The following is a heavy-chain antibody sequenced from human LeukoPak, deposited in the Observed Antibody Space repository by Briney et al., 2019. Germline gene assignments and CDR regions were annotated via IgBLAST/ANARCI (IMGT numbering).Heavy chain of an antibody. CDR2: IYHSGST. Sequence: SQTLSLTCTVSGGSISSGGYYWSWLRQPPGKGLEWIGYIYHSGSTYYNPSLKSRVTISVDRSKNQFSLKLSSVTAADTAVYYCARGVREGYSYGWWGYFDYWGQGTLVTVSA. V-gene: IGHV4-30-2*01. CDR1: GGSISSGGYY. CDR3: ARGVREGYSYGWWGYFDY. J-gene: IGHJ4*02. D-gene: IGHD5-18*01.